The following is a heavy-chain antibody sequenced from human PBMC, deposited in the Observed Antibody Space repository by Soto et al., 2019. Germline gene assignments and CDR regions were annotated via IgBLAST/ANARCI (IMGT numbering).Heavy chain of an antibody. CDR3: ARDTPNGSGMDV. J-gene: IGHJ6*02. D-gene: IGHD6-25*01. CDR2: IYYSGST. V-gene: IGHV4-30-4*01. Sequence: SETLSLTCTVSGGSISSGDYYWSWIRQPPGKGLEWIGYIYYSGSTYYNPSLKSRVTISVDTSKNQFSLKLSSVTAADTAVYYCARDTPNGSGMDVWGQGTTVTVAS. CDR1: GGSISSGDYY.